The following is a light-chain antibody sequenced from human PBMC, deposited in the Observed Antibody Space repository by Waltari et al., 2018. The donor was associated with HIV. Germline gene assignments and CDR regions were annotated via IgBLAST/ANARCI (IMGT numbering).Light chain of an antibody. CDR3: CSYAGRSTLEV. CDR2: EVN. Sequence: SALTQPAPVAGSPGQSITISCTGTSSGVGAYHLVSWYQQHPGKAPKFIIYEVNKRPSEVSIRFSGSKSGNTASLTISGLQAEDEADYYCCSYAGRSTLEVFGGGTKVTVL. J-gene: IGLJ2*01. V-gene: IGLV2-23*02. CDR1: SSGVGAYHL.